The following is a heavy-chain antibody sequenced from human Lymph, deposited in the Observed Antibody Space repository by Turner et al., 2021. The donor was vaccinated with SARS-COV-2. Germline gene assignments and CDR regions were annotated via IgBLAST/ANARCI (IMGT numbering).Heavy chain of an antibody. Sequence: QVQLVESGGGVVQPGRSLRLSCAASGFTFSSYVMPWVRQAPGKGLEWVAVISYDGSNKYYADSVKGRFTISRDYSKNTLYLQMNSLRAEDTAIYYCARGVPEFDSWGQGTLVTVSS. CDR1: GFTFSSYV. V-gene: IGHV3-30*04. CDR3: ARGVPEFDS. CDR2: ISYDGSNK. D-gene: IGHD2-2*01. J-gene: IGHJ5*01.